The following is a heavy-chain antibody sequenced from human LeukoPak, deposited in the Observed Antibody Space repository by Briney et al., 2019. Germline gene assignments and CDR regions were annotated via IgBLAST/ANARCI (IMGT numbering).Heavy chain of an antibody. V-gene: IGHV5-51*01. J-gene: IGHJ4*02. CDR2: IYPGDSDT. CDR3: VRHKGKQQLAVELWDY. D-gene: IGHD6-13*01. CDR1: GYIFSNYW. Sequence: GESLKISCKASGYIFSNYWIGWVRQMPGKGLEWMGIIYPGDSDTRYSPSFEGQVTISADKSISTAYLQWSSLKASDTAMYYCVRHKGKQQLAVELWDYWGQGTLVTVSS.